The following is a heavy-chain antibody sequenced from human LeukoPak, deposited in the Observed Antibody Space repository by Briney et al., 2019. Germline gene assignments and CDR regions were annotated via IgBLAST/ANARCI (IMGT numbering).Heavy chain of an antibody. J-gene: IGHJ5*02. D-gene: IGHD6-19*01. V-gene: IGHV3-11*04. CDR2: ISNGGTTR. Sequence: GGSLRLSCAASGFTFSDYYISWIRQAPGRGLEWVSYISNGGTTRYYAHSVKGRFTISRDNAKNSLYLQMNSLRAEDTAVYYCARDQTGITVAATGWFDPWGQGTLVTVSS. CDR3: ARDQTGITVAATGWFDP. CDR1: GFTFSDYY.